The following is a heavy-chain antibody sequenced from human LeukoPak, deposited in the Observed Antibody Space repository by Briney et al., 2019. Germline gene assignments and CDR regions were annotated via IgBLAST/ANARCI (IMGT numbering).Heavy chain of an antibody. CDR1: GYTFSGYY. D-gene: IGHD3-22*01. V-gene: IGHV1-2*02. CDR3: AREDLYYYDSSGSEYFQH. J-gene: IGHJ1*01. CDR2: INPNSGGT. Sequence: ASVKVSCKASGYTFSGYYMHWVRQAPGQGLEWMGWINPNSGGTNYAQKFQGRVTMTRDTSISTAYMELSRLRSDDTAVYYCAREDLYYYDSSGSEYFQHWGQGTLVTVSS.